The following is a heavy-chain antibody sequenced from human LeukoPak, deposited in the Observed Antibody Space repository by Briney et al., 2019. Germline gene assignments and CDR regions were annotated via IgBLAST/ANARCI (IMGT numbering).Heavy chain of an antibody. CDR1: GFTFSSYE. J-gene: IGHJ4*02. Sequence: GGSLRLSCAASGFTFSSYEMNWVRQAPGKGLEWVSYISSSGSTIYYADSVKVRFTISRDNAKNSLYLQMNSLSAEDTAVYYCARGPHYYGSGSEDKPLDYWGQGTLVTVSS. V-gene: IGHV3-48*03. CDR3: ARGPHYYGSGSEDKPLDY. CDR2: ISSSGSTI. D-gene: IGHD3-10*01.